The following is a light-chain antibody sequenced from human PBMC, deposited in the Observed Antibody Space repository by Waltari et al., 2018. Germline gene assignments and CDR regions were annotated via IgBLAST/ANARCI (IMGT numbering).Light chain of an antibody. J-gene: IGKJ4*01. CDR3: QQYNTYCS. V-gene: IGKV1-5*01. CDR1: QSISSW. Sequence: DIQMTQSPSTLSASVGDRVTITCRASQSISSWLAWYQQKPGKAPKLLIYDASSLESGVPSRFSGSGSGTEFTLTISSLQPDDFAVYYCQQYNTYCSFGGGTKVEI. CDR2: DAS.